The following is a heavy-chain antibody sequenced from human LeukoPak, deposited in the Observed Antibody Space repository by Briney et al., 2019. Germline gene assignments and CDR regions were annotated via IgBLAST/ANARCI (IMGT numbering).Heavy chain of an antibody. D-gene: IGHD3-22*01. Sequence: PSETLSLTCAVYGGSFSGYYWSWIRQPPGKGLEWIGEINHSGSTNYNPSLKSRVTISVDTSKNQFSLKLSSVTAADTAVYYCARHIYDSSGYYYRGGYFDYWGQGTLVTVSS. CDR1: GGSFSGYY. J-gene: IGHJ4*02. CDR2: INHSGST. V-gene: IGHV4-34*01. CDR3: ARHIYDSSGYYYRGGYFDY.